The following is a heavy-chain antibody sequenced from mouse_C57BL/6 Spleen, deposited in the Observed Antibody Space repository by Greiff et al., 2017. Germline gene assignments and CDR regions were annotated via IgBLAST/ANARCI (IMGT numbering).Heavy chain of an antibody. D-gene: IGHD1-3*01. V-gene: IGHV5-17*01. CDR2: ISSGSSNI. Sequence: EVQVVESGGGLVKPGGSLKLSCAASGFTFSDYGMHWVRQAPEKGLEWVAYISSGSSNIYYADTVKGRFTITRDNAKNTLFLQMTSLRSADTAMYYCARTITDPFYYAMYYWGQGTSVTVSS. CDR1: GFTFSDYG. CDR3: ARTITDPFYYAMYY. J-gene: IGHJ4*01.